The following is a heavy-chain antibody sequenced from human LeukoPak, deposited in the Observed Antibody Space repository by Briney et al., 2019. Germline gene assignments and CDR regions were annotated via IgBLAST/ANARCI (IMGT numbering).Heavy chain of an antibody. Sequence: GGSLRLSCAASGFTFSTYNMNWVRQAPGKGLERVANIKQDGSEKYYVDSVKGRFTIYRDNAKNSLYVQMNSLRAEDTAVYYCARGGVDYYYYMDVWGKGTTVTVSS. V-gene: IGHV3-7*01. CDR2: IKQDGSEK. CDR1: GFTFSTYN. CDR3: ARGGVDYYYYMDV. J-gene: IGHJ6*03.